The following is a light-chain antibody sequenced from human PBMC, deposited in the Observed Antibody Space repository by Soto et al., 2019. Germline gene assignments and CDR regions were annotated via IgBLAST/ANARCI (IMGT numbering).Light chain of an antibody. Sequence: QSVLTQPPSVSEAPGQRVTISCTGSSSNIGAGYEAHWYQQVPGTAPKLLIYENNNRPSGVPDRFSGSKSCTSASLAITGLQDEDEAEYYCQSYDSSLSGYVFGTGTKLTVL. CDR1: SSNIGAGYE. CDR3: QSYDSSLSGYV. J-gene: IGLJ1*01. CDR2: ENN. V-gene: IGLV1-40*01.